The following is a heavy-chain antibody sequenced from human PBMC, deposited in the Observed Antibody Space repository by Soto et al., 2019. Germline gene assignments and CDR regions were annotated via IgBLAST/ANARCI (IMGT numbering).Heavy chain of an antibody. V-gene: IGHV3-73*01. CDR2: IRDRSYNYAT. D-gene: IGHD3-10*01. J-gene: IGHJ4*02. CDR1: GFVFKDSS. CDR3: TRLISAAQDY. Sequence: EVLLVESGGGVVQPGGSLKLSCAASGFVFKDSSIHWGRQASVKGLEWVGRIRDRSYNYATAYTASVKGRFTISRDDSNNTAYLQMTSLNTEDTAIYYCTRLISAAQDYWGQGTLVTVSS.